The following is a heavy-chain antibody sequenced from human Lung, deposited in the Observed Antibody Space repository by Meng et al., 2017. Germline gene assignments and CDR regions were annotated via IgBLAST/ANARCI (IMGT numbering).Heavy chain of an antibody. J-gene: IGHJ6*02. CDR2: INPNSGAT. V-gene: IGHV1-2*02. Sequence: APVKVSCKASGYRFTAYYIQWVRQAPGQGLEWMGWINPNSGATKYAQKFQGRVTMTRDTSITTAYMELSGLKSEDTAVYYCARELAVDGGNAVDHYYYGMDVWGQGTTVTVSS. CDR3: ARELAVDGGNAVDHYYYGMDV. CDR1: GYRFTAYY. D-gene: IGHD4-23*01.